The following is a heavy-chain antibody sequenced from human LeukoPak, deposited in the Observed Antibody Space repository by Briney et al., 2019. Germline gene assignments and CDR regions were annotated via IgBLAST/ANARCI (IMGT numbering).Heavy chain of an antibody. V-gene: IGHV3-23*01. J-gene: IGHJ4*02. CDR3: AKDLRICPHKCGSSLHPFDY. CDR1: GFTFSTYA. Sequence: GASLRLSCAASGFTFSTYAMNWVRQAPGKGLEWVSGTCGGGRTPYYADSVKGRFTISRDNSKNTLYLQMNSLRAEDTAVYYCAKDLRICPHKCGSSLHPFDYWGQGTLVTVSS. CDR2: TCGGGRTP. D-gene: IGHD6-6*01.